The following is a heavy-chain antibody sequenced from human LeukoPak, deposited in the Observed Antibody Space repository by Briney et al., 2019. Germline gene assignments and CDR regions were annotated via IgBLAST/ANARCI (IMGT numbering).Heavy chain of an antibody. CDR1: GGSISSSSYY. D-gene: IGHD6-19*01. J-gene: IGHJ4*02. Sequence: SETLTLTCTVSGGSISSSSYYWGWIRQPPGKGLEWIGSIYYSGSTYYNPSLKSRVTISVDTSKNQFSLKLSSVTAADTAVYYCARGHSSGLYNYFDYWGQGTLVTVSS. CDR3: ARGHSSGLYNYFDY. CDR2: IYYSGST. V-gene: IGHV4-39*07.